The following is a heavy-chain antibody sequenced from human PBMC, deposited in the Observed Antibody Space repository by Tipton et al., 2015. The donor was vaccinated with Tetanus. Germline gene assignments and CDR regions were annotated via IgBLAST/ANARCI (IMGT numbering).Heavy chain of an antibody. D-gene: IGHD6-19*01. CDR2: IYYSGST. V-gene: IGHV4-59*12. CDR1: GGSLSTFY. Sequence: TLSLTCSISGGSLSTFYWSWIRQVPGKGLEWIGYIYYSGSTNYNPSLKSRLTMSVDTSKNQFSLKLTSVTAADTAVYFCARDFRGNGDGWYWDYWGQGTLVTVSS. CDR3: ARDFRGNGDGWYWDY. J-gene: IGHJ4*02.